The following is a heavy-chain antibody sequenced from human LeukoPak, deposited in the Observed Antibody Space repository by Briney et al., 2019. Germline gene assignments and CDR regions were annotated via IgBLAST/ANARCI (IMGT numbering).Heavy chain of an antibody. Sequence: SETLSLTCTVSVGSISSYYWSWIRQPPGKGLEWIGYIYYSGSTNYNPSLKSRVTISVDTSKNQFSLKLNSVTAADTAVYYCTRQAVAPDYWGQGTLVTVSS. J-gene: IGHJ4*02. CDR1: VGSISSYY. CDR2: IYYSGST. V-gene: IGHV4-59*01. D-gene: IGHD6-19*01. CDR3: TRQAVAPDY.